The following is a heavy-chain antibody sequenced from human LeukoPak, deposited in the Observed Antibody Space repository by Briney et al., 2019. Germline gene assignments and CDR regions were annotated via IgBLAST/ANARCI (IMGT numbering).Heavy chain of an antibody. Sequence: GGSLRLSCAASGFTFSSYRMHWVRQAPGKGLEWVSAISGSGGSTYYADSVKGRFTISRENSKNTLYLQMNSLRAEDTAVYYCAKGAYDSSGYYYVNYYGMDVWGQGTTVTVSS. D-gene: IGHD3-22*01. CDR3: AKGAYDSSGYYYVNYYGMDV. CDR2: ISGSGGST. CDR1: GFTFSSYR. J-gene: IGHJ6*02. V-gene: IGHV3-23*01.